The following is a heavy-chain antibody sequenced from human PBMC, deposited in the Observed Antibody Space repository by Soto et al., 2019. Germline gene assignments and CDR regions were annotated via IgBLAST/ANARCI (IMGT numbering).Heavy chain of an antibody. CDR3: ARRSDRVVINYYYYFMDV. V-gene: IGHV1-8*01. Sequence: QVQLVQSGAEVKKPGASVKVSCKASGYTFTSYDINWVRQATGHGLEWMGWMNPNSGNPGFAQKFQGRVTRTRDTSISTAYLGLRSLRSEDTAVYYCARRSDRVVINYYYYFMDVWGQGTTVTVSS. J-gene: IGHJ6*02. CDR2: MNPNSGNP. D-gene: IGHD3-10*01. CDR1: GYTFTSYD.